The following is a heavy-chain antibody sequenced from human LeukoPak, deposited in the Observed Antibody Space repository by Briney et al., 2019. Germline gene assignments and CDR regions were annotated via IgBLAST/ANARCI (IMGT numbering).Heavy chain of an antibody. CDR1: GFSFGSYG. V-gene: IGHV3-33*08. CDR2: IRYDGSEK. J-gene: IGHJ6*02. CDR3: ARVLSGWVTYYYYGMDV. D-gene: IGHD6-19*01. Sequence: PGRSLRLSCAASGFSFGSYGMHWVRQAPGKGLEWVAVIRYDGSEKFYVDSVKGRFTISRDNSKNTLYLEMNSLRAEDTAVYYCARVLSGWVTYYYYGMDVWGQGTTVTVSS.